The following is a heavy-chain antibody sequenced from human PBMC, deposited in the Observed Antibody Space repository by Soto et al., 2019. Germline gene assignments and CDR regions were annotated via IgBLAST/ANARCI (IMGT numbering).Heavy chain of an antibody. D-gene: IGHD6-19*01. CDR2: IRQDGSDK. CDR3: ASPQQWLGQRGDFDY. CDR1: GFTFSSYW. J-gene: IGHJ4*02. Sequence: EVQLVESGGGLVQPGGSLRLSCAASGFTFSSYWMSWVRQAPGKGLEWVANIRQDGSDKYYVDSVKGRFTISRDNSKNSLYLQTSTLRAEDTAIYYCASPQQWLGQRGDFDYWGQGTLVTVSS. V-gene: IGHV3-7*05.